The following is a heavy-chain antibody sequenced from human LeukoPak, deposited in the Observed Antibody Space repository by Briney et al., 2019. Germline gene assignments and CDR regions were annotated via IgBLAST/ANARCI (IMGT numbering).Heavy chain of an antibody. CDR2: ININGGRT. J-gene: IGHJ4*02. CDR3: AKVSWSQVVTASGAHY. CDR1: GFTFSNYD. Sequence: GGSLRLSCTTSGFTFSNYDMSWVRQARGMGLEWVSGININGGRTYYADSVKGRFTISRDNSKNTLYLQMNSLRVEDTAVYYCAKVSWSQVVTASGAHYGGQGTPVTVSS. D-gene: IGHD2-21*02. V-gene: IGHV3-23*01.